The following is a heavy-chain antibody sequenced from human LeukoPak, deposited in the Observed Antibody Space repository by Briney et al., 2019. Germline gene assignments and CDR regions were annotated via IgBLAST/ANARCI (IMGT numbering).Heavy chain of an antibody. V-gene: IGHV3-48*03. Sequence: PGGSLRLSCAASGFTFSSYEMNWVRQAPGKGLEWVSYISSSGSTIYYADSVKGRFTISRDSAKNSLYLQMNSLRAEDTAVYYCARQSIVVVPAEIDYWGQGTLVTVSS. J-gene: IGHJ4*02. CDR2: ISSSGSTI. D-gene: IGHD2-2*01. CDR3: ARQSIVVVPAEIDY. CDR1: GFTFSSYE.